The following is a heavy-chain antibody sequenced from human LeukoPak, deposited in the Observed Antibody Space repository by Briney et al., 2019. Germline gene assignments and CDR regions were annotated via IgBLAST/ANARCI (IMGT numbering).Heavy chain of an antibody. Sequence: GASVKVSCKASGYTFTAYYMHWVRQVPGQGLEWMGWMNPKSGGTNYARKFEGRVTISRGTSVSAAYMEVSRLSSDDTAVYYCARGIAVAGDVFDIWGQGTMVTVSS. V-gene: IGHV1-2*02. J-gene: IGHJ3*02. D-gene: IGHD6-19*01. CDR3: ARGIAVAGDVFDI. CDR2: MNPKSGGT. CDR1: GYTFTAYY.